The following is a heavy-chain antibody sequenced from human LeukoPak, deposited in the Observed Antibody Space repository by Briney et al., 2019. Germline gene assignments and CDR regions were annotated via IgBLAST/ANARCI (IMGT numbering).Heavy chain of an antibody. CDR3: ARKSSLVGVDAYGL. J-gene: IGHJ3*01. CDR2: IASNDDYT. CDR1: GFTFSDYA. V-gene: IGHV3-21*01. D-gene: IGHD3-10*01. Sequence: PGGSLRLSCTGSGFTFSDYAMAWVRQASGKGLEWVSSIASNDDYTYYAASLRGRFTISRDSSLYLQMNSLRPDDTAFYYCARKSSLVGVDAYGLWGQGTMVTVSS.